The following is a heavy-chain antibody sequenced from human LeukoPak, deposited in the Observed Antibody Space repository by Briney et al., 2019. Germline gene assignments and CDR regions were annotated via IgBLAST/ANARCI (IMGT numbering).Heavy chain of an antibody. D-gene: IGHD4-17*01. CDR1: GGSISSRGFF. J-gene: IGHJ4*02. CDR3: ARGVMGYGDLFDY. Sequence: SETLSLTCTVSGGSISSRGFFWGWIRQPPGKGPEWIGSVYYDGVTYYNPSLKSRVTMSLDTSTNRFSLRLSSVTAADTAVYYCARGVMGYGDLFDYWGQGTLVTVSS. CDR2: VYYDGVT. V-gene: IGHV4-39*02.